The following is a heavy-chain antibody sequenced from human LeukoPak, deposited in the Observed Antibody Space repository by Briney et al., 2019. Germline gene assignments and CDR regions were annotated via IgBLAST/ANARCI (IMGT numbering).Heavy chain of an antibody. CDR1: GYSFDRYW. D-gene: IGHD3-3*01. V-gene: IGHV5-51*01. Sequence: GESLKISCKGSGYSFDRYWSGWVRQMPGKGLEWMGIIYPGDSQTAYSPSFQGQVTISADKSISTAYLQWRSLKASDTAIYYCGRIRGYDFWSRGAFDIWGQGTMVTVSS. CDR3: GRIRGYDFWSRGAFDI. J-gene: IGHJ3*02. CDR2: IYPGDSQT.